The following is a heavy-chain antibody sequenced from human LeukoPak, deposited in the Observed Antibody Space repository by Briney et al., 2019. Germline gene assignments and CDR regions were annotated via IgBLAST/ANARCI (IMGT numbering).Heavy chain of an antibody. CDR1: GYNFTRYW. CDR3: ARLPYCGGDCYPNWFDP. D-gene: IGHD2-21*02. V-gene: IGHV5-51*01. J-gene: IGHJ5*02. Sequence: GQSLKISCKGSGYNFTRYWIGWVRQMPGKGLEWMGIIYPGDSDTRYSPSFQGQVTISADKSISTAYLQWSSLKASDTAMYYCARLPYCGGDCYPNWFDPWGQGTLVTVSS. CDR2: IYPGDSDT.